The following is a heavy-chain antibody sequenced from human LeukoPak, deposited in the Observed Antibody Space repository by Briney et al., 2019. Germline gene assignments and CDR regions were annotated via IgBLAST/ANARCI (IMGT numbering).Heavy chain of an antibody. CDR2: IYYRGST. CDR1: GGSISSSSYY. Sequence: SETLSLTCTVSGGSISSSSYYWGWIRQPPGTGLEWIGSIYYRGSTYYNPSLKSRVTISVDTSKNQFSLKLSSVTAADTAVYYCARDRWGSWFDPWGQGTLVTVSS. D-gene: IGHD1-26*01. V-gene: IGHV4-39*07. CDR3: ARDRWGSWFDP. J-gene: IGHJ5*02.